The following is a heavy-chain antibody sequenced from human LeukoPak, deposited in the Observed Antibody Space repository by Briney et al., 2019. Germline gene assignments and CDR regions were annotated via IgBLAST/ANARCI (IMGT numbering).Heavy chain of an antibody. CDR1: GGSFSGYY. D-gene: IGHD1-26*01. V-gene: IGHV4-34*01. Sequence: SETLSLTCAVYGGSFSGYYWSWIRQPPGKGLEWIGEINHSGSTNYNPSLKSRVTISVDTSKNQFSLKLRSVTAADTAVYYCATLRSWSPDYFDHWGQGTLVTVSS. CDR2: INHSGST. J-gene: IGHJ4*02. CDR3: ATLRSWSPDYFDH.